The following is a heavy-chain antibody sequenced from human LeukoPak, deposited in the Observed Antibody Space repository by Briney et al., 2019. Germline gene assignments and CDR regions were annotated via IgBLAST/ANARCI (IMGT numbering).Heavy chain of an antibody. J-gene: IGHJ3*02. CDR3: TTGTTDIVVVPAAPSAFDI. CDR1: GFTFSNAW. Sequence: GRSLRLSCPAAGFTFSNAWMSWVRQAARKGRECVGRIKSKTDGGTTDYAAPVKGTFTISRDESTNTLYLKMNSLKTEDTAVYYCTTGTTDIVVVPAAPSAFDIWGQGTMVTVSS. CDR2: IKSKTDGGTT. D-gene: IGHD2-2*01. V-gene: IGHV3-15*01.